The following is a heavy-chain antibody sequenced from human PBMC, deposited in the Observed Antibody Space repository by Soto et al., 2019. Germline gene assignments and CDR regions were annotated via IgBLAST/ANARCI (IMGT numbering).Heavy chain of an antibody. V-gene: IGHV4-34*01. CDR2: INHSGST. CDR3: ARGFNYKPTNYYYYGMDV. CDR1: GGSFSGYY. Sequence: SATLCLTCAVYGGSFSGYYWSGIRQPPGKGLEWIGEINHSGSTNYNPSLKSRVTISVDTSKNQFSLKLSSVTAADTAVYYCARGFNYKPTNYYYYGMDVWGQGTTVT. D-gene: IGHD1-1*01. J-gene: IGHJ6*02.